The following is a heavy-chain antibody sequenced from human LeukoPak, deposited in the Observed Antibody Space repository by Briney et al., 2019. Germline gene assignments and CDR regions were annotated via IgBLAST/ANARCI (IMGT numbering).Heavy chain of an antibody. D-gene: IGHD1-26*01. Sequence: PSETLSLTCTVPGGSISSSSYYWGWIRQPPGEGLEWIGSISYSGSTYYNPSLKSRFTISVDTSKNQFSLKLSSVTAADTAVYYCARHRSTVLGGTLRIFDYWGQGTLVTVSS. CDR3: ARHRSTVLGGTLRIFDY. J-gene: IGHJ4*02. CDR2: ISYSGST. V-gene: IGHV4-39*01. CDR1: GGSISSSSYY.